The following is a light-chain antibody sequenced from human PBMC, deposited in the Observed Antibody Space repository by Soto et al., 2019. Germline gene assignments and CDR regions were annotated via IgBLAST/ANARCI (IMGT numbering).Light chain of an antibody. CDR1: QSVGSY. J-gene: IGKJ1*01. V-gene: IGKV3-11*01. CDR3: QQRSNWRT. Sequence: EIVLTQSPATLSLSPGERATLSCRASQSVGSYLAWYQQKPGQAPRLLIYDASNRATGIPARFSGSGSETDFTLTISSLEPEDFAVYYCQQRSNWRTFGQGTKVDIK. CDR2: DAS.